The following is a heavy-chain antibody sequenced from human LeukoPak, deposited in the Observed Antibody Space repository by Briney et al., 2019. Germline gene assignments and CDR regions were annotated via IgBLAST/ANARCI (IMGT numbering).Heavy chain of an antibody. CDR1: GGSISSSSYY. D-gene: IGHD3-10*01. CDR2: IYYSGST. V-gene: IGHV4-39*01. CDR3: ASLRVDYGSGSYPDY. J-gene: IGHJ4*02. Sequence: SETLSLTCTVSGGSISSSSYYWGWIRQPPGKGLEWIGSIYYSGSTYYNPSLKSRVTISVDTSKNQFSLKLSSVTAADTAVYYCASLRVDYGSGSYPDYWGQGTLVTVSS.